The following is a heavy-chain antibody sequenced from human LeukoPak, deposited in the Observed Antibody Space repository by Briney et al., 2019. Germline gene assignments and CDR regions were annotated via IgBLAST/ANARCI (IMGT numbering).Heavy chain of an antibody. J-gene: IGHJ4*02. CDR3: ARRYGDYRRFDY. Sequence: KSSETLSLTCAVFGGSFSVNYWSWVRQSPGKGLEWIGSIYYSGSTYYNPSLKSRVTISVDTSENQFSLKLTSATAADTAVYYCARRYGDYRRFDYWGQGTLVTVSS. CDR2: IYYSGST. CDR1: GGSFSVNY. D-gene: IGHD4-17*01. V-gene: IGHV4-34*01.